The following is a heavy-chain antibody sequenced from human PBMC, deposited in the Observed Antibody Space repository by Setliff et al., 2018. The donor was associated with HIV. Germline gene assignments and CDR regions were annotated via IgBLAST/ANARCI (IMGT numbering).Heavy chain of an antibody. CDR1: SLTNYY. CDR2: IVDSGST. Sequence: SLTNYYWTWIRQSPGEGLEWIGEIVDSGSTTYNPSLKSRVAISVDTSKNQFSLKVNSVTAVDTAVYYCARGLNDYTNPSYMDVWGKGTTVTVSS. CDR3: ARGLNDYTNPSYMDV. V-gene: IGHV4-59*01. D-gene: IGHD4-4*01. J-gene: IGHJ6*03.